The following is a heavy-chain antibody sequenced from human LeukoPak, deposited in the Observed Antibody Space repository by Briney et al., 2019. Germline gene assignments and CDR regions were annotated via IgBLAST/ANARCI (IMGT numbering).Heavy chain of an antibody. CDR3: ARDFFPIVDSTWYEIGY. CDR2: ISWNSGSI. D-gene: IGHD2-21*01. V-gene: IGHV3-9*01. Sequence: GGSLRLSRAASGFTFDDYAMHWVRQAPGKGLEWVSGISWNSGSIGYADSVKGRFTISRDNSRNTLYLQMDSLRSEDTAVYYCARDFFPIVDSTWYEIGYWGQGTLVTVSS. J-gene: IGHJ4*02. CDR1: GFTFDDYA.